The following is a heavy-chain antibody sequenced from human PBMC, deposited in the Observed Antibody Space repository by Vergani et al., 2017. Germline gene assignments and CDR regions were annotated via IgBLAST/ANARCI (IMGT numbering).Heavy chain of an antibody. CDR3: ARENRGDIVLMVYATSDAFDI. D-gene: IGHD2-8*01. J-gene: IGHJ3*02. Sequence: QVQLVESGGGVVQPVRSLRLSCAASGFTFSSYAMHWVRQAPGKGLEWVAVISYDGSNKHYADSVTGRFTISRDNSKNTLYLQMNSLRAEDTAVYYCARENRGDIVLMVYATSDAFDIWGQGTMVTVSS. CDR2: ISYDGSNK. CDR1: GFTFSSYA. V-gene: IGHV3-30-3*01.